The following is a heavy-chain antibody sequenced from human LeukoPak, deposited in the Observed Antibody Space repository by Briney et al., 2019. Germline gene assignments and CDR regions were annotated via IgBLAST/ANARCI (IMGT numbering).Heavy chain of an antibody. D-gene: IGHD5-18*01. J-gene: IGHJ4*02. Sequence: GGSLRLSCAASGFTFSGYWMHWVRHAPGKGLVWVSRINSDGSSTSYADSVKGRFTISRDNAKNTLFLQMNSLRAEDTAVYYCARGGGYSYGLNDYWGQGILVTVPS. CDR3: ARGGGYSYGLNDY. CDR2: INSDGSST. CDR1: GFTFSGYW. V-gene: IGHV3-74*01.